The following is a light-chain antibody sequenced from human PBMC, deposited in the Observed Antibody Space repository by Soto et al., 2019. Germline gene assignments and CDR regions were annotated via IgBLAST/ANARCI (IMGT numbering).Light chain of an antibody. J-gene: IGLJ1*01. CDR1: SSDVGYYNY. CDR3: SSYAAGSIDV. V-gene: IGLV2-14*01. CDR2: EVV. Sequence: QSVLTQPASVSGSPGQSINISCTGTSSDVGYYNYVSWFQQHPCKAPKLMISEVVNRPSGVSIRFSGSKSGDTASLTITGLQAEDEADYYCSSYAAGSIDVFRTRTKLTVL.